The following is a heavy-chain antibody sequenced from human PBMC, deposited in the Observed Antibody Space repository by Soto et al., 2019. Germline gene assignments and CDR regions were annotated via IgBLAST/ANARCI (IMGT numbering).Heavy chain of an antibody. J-gene: IGHJ6*03. Sequence: SETLSLTCAVYGGSFSGYYWSWIRQPPGKGLEWIGEINHSGSTNYNPSLKSRVTISVDTSKNQFSLKLSSVTAADTAVYYCARGGKYRMRFGDLYYYYYMDVWGKGTTVTVSS. CDR2: INHSGST. V-gene: IGHV4-34*01. D-gene: IGHD3-10*01. CDR1: GGSFSGYY. CDR3: ARGGKYRMRFGDLYYYYYMDV.